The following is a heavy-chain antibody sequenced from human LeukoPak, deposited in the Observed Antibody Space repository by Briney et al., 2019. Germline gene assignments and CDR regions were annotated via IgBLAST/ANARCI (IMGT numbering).Heavy chain of an antibody. CDR3: ARGEGQLWLSDYYYYYMDV. D-gene: IGHD5-18*01. CDR2: IIPIFGTA. V-gene: IGHV1-69*13. Sequence: SVKVSCTASGGTFSSYAISWVRQAPGQGLEWMGGIIPIFGTANYAQNFQGRVTITADESTSTAYMELSSLRSEDTAVYYCARGEGQLWLSDYYYYYMDVWGKGTTVTISS. CDR1: GGTFSSYA. J-gene: IGHJ6*03.